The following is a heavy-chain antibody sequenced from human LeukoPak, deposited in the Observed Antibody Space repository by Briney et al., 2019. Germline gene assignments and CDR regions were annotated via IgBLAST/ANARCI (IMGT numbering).Heavy chain of an antibody. Sequence: MASETLSLTCTVSGGSISSYYWSWIRQPPGKGLEWIGYIYYIGITNYSPSLKSRVTISLDTSKNQFSLKLSSVTAADTAIYYCATHISSAGTDYFDYWGQGTLVTVSS. V-gene: IGHV4-59*01. CDR3: ATHISSAGTDYFDY. CDR1: GGSISSYY. J-gene: IGHJ4*02. D-gene: IGHD6-13*01. CDR2: IYYIGIT.